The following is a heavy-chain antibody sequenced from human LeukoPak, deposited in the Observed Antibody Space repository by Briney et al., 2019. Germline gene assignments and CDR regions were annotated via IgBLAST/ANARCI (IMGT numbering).Heavy chain of an antibody. CDR2: IIAIFGTA. V-gene: IGHV1-69*01. J-gene: IGHJ4*02. Sequence: SVKVSCKASGGTFSSYDISWVRQAPGQGLEWMGGIIAIFGTANYAQKFKGSVTISADESTSTAYMELSSLRSEDTAVYYCAREGNCGLDCYSFDYWGQGTPVTVSS. CDR1: GGTFSSYD. CDR3: AREGNCGLDCYSFDY. D-gene: IGHD2-21*01.